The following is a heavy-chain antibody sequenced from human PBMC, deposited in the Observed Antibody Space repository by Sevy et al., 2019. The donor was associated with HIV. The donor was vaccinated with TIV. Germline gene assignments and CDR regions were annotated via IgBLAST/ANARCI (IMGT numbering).Heavy chain of an antibody. Sequence: GGSPRLSCAASGFTFSNAWMNWVRQAPGKGLEWVGLIKSKTDGGTTDYAAPVKGRFTISRDDSKNTLYLQMNSLKTEDTAVYYCSTDRGGYGYIIDYWGQGSLVTVSS. CDR1: GFTFSNAW. CDR3: STDRGGYGYIIDY. J-gene: IGHJ4*02. V-gene: IGHV3-15*07. D-gene: IGHD5-18*01. CDR2: IKSKTDGGTT.